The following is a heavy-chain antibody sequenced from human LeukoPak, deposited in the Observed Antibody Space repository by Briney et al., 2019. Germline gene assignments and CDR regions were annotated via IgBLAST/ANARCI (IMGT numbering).Heavy chain of an antibody. J-gene: IGHJ6*03. V-gene: IGHV1-2*02. CDR2: INAVRGDT. D-gene: IGHD2-2*01. Sequence: GSAKVSCKASGYSFIGYYMHWVRQAPGQGLEWMGWINAVRGDTTYAQKFQGRVTMTRDTSISTAYMELSRLRSDDTAVYYCARVSISYASRGYYYYYMDVWGKGTTVTVSS. CDR1: GYSFIGYY. CDR3: ARVSISYASRGYYYYYMDV.